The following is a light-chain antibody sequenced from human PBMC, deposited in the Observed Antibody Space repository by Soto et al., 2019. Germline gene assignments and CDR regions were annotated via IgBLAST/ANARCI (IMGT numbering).Light chain of an antibody. CDR3: QFYDSLPLLT. CDR2: DAS. CDR1: HDISNY. Sequence: DVQMTQYPSSLSGSVGDRVTITCHATHDISNYLNWYQQKPGKAPKLLIYDASNLQTGVPSGFSGSGSGTHFTFTISSLQPEDIATYYCQFYDSLPLLTFGGGTKVDI. V-gene: IGKV1-33*01. J-gene: IGKJ4*01.